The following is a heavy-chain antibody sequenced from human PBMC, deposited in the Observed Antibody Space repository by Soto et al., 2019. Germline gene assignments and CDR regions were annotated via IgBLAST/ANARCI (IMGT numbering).Heavy chain of an antibody. V-gene: IGHV3-30*18. CDR1: GFTFNNSG. D-gene: IGHD6-13*01. J-gene: IGHJ6*02. Sequence: TGGSLRLSCRVSGFTFNNSGMQWVRQAPGEGLEWVAVTSYDGSNQYYADSVKGRFTISRDNSKNALYLQMNSLRDEDTAVYYCAKGEPAGTSHHYYYYYGMDVWGQGTTVTVSS. CDR3: AKGEPAGTSHHYYYYYGMDV. CDR2: TSYDGSNQ.